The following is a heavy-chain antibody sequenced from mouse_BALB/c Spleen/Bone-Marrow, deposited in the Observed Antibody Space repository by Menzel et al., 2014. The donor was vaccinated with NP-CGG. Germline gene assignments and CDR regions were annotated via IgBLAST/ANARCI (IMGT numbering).Heavy chain of an antibody. J-gene: IGHJ3*01. CDR1: GFTFNTYA. V-gene: IGHV10-1*02. CDR3: VRQNYDYAWFAY. D-gene: IGHD2-4*01. Sequence: EVKVEESGRGLVQPKGSLKLSCAASGFTFNTYAMNWVRQAPGKGLEWVARIRSKSNNYATYYADSVKDRFTISRDDSQSMLYLQMNNLTTEDTAMYYCVRQNYDYAWFAYWGQGTLVTVSA. CDR2: IRSKSNNYAT.